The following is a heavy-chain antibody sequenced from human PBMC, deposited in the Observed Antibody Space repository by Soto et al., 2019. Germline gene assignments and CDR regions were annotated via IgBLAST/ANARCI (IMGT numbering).Heavy chain of an antibody. CDR3: ARDPRIAAAGELWFDP. CDR1: GFTFSSYA. J-gene: IGHJ5*02. D-gene: IGHD6-13*01. Sequence: PGGSLRLSCSASGFTFSSYAMHWVRQAPGKGLEWVAVISYDGSNKYYADSVKGRFTISRDNSKNTLYLQMNSLRAEDTAVYYCARDPRIAAAGELWFDPGGQGTLVTVSS. CDR2: ISYDGSNK. V-gene: IGHV3-30-3*01.